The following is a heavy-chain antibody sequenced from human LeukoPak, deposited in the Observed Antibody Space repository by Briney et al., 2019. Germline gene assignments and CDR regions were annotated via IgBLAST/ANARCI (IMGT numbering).Heavy chain of an antibody. CDR1: GYNFTNYW. Sequence: GESLQISCKGSGYNFTNYWIGWVRQLPGKGLEWMGSIYPGDSDTRYSPFCQGHVTLSADKSISSAYLQWSSLKASDTAMYYCGRPKTTTSCDAFDIWGEGTMVSVSS. CDR3: GRPKTTTSCDAFDI. CDR2: IYPGDSDT. D-gene: IGHD1-1*01. J-gene: IGHJ3*02. V-gene: IGHV5-51*01.